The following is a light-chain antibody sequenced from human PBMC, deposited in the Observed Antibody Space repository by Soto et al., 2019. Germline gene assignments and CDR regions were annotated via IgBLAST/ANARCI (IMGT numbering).Light chain of an antibody. CDR2: GAS. J-gene: IGKJ5*01. CDR1: QSVSNNY. CDR3: QQYGSSPRT. Sequence: IVFTQSLGTLSVSPCERSTLSCRASQSVSNNYLAWYQQKPGQAPRLLIYGASNRATGIPDRFSGSGSGTDFTLTISRLEPEDFAVYYCQQYGSSPRTFGQGTRLENK. V-gene: IGKV3-20*01.